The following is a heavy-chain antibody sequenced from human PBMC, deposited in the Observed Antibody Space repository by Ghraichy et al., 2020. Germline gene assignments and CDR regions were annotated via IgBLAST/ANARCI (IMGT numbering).Heavy chain of an antibody. V-gene: IGHV4-59*01. CDR2: IYYSGST. CDR1: GGSISSYY. Sequence: LNISCTVSGGSISSYYWSWIRQPPGKGLEWIGYIYYSGSTNYNPSLKSRVTISVDTSKNQFSLKLSSVTAADTAVYYCARYSGYVFDGMDVWGQGTTVTVSS. D-gene: IGHD5-12*01. CDR3: ARYSGYVFDGMDV. J-gene: IGHJ6*02.